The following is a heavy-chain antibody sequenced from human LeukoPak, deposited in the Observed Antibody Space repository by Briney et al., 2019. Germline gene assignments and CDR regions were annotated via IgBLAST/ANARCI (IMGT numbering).Heavy chain of an antibody. CDR1: GGSISSGSYY. D-gene: IGHD3-10*01. V-gene: IGHV4-61*10. CDR3: ARVLITMVRGVSYWFDP. CDR2: IYYSGST. Sequence: SETLSLTCTVSGGSISSGSYYWSWIRQPAGKGLEWIGYIYYSGSTNYNPSLKSRVTISVDTSKNQFSLKLSSVTAADTAVYYCARVLITMVRGVSYWFDPWGQGTLVTVSS. J-gene: IGHJ5*02.